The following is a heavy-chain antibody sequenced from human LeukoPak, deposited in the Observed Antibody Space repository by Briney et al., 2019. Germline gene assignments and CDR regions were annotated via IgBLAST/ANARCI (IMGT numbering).Heavy chain of an antibody. V-gene: IGHV3-30*02. CDR3: AKDKSYSELYHFDY. D-gene: IGHD3-3*01. J-gene: IGHJ4*02. CDR2: IRFDGTVA. CDR1: GFTFSNHW. Sequence: GGSLRLSCAASGFTFSNHWMHWVRQAPGKGLEWVAFIRFDGTVAEYGDSVKGRFTISRDNSQNILFLQMNSLRPEDTAVYYCAKDKSYSELYHFDYWGQGALVTVSS.